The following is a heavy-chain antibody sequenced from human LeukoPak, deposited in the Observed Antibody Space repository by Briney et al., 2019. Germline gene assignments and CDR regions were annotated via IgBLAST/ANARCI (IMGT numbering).Heavy chain of an antibody. D-gene: IGHD3-16*01. J-gene: IGHJ4*02. Sequence: GRSLRLSCTAPGFTFGDYAMSWVRKAPGKGLGWVGFIRSKAYGGTTEYAACVKGRFIISRDDSRSNAYLQMNSLKPEDTAVYYGIRGGLRCDYGGQRTLVTVSS. V-gene: IGHV3-49*04. CDR2: IRSKAYGGTT. CDR3: IRGGLRCDY. CDR1: GFTFGDYA.